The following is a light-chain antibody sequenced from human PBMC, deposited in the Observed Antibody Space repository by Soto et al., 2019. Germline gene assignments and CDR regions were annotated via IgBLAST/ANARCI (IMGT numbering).Light chain of an antibody. V-gene: IGLV1-40*01. J-gene: IGLJ2*01. Sequence: QSVLTQPPSVSGAPGQRVTISCTGSSSNIGAGYDVHWYHQLPGTAPKLLIYGNSNRPSGVPDRFSGSKSDTSASLAITGLQAEDEADYYCQSYDISLSVVFGGGTKVTVL. CDR3: QSYDISLSVV. CDR2: GNS. CDR1: SSNIGAGYD.